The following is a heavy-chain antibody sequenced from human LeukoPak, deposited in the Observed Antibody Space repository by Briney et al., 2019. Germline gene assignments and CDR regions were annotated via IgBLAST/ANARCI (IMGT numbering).Heavy chain of an antibody. J-gene: IGHJ4*02. CDR1: GGSISSYY. D-gene: IGHD6-19*01. CDR2: IYHSGST. CDR3: ARGTGYSSGWSAGVYDY. V-gene: IGHV4-59*12. Sequence: SETLSLTCTVSGGSISSYYWSWIRQPPGKGLEWIGYIYHSGSTYYNPSLKSRVTISVDRSKNQFSLKLSSVTAADTAVYYCARGTGYSSGWSAGVYDYWGQGTLVTVSS.